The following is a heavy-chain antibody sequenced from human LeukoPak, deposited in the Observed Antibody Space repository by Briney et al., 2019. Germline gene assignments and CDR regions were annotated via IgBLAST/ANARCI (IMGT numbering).Heavy chain of an antibody. Sequence: ASVKVSCKASGYTFSDSFMHWVRQAPGQGLEWMGWINPNSGGTVYAQKFKGRVTMTRDTSISTAYMELSGLRPDDTAIYYCVSYYHGSGSYYNDAFDVWGQGTMVTVSS. V-gene: IGHV1-2*02. CDR3: VSYYHGSGSYYNDAFDV. CDR2: INPNSGGT. D-gene: IGHD3-10*01. J-gene: IGHJ3*01. CDR1: GYTFSDSF.